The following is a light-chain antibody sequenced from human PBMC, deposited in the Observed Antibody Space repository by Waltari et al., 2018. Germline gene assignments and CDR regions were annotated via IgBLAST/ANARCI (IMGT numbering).Light chain of an antibody. Sequence: EIVLTQSPATLSLSPGERATLSCRASQSVNWYLAWYPQRPGQAPRLLIFDTSNRATGIPARFSGSGSETDFTLTISSLEPDDSAVYYCQQRRNWPLTFGGGTKVEIK. CDR1: QSVNWY. J-gene: IGKJ4*01. V-gene: IGKV3-11*01. CDR2: DTS. CDR3: QQRRNWPLT.